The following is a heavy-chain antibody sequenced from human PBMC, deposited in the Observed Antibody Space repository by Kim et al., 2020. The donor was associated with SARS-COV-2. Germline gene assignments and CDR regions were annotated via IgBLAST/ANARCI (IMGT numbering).Heavy chain of an antibody. Sequence: GGSLRLSCAASGFTFRKYWMTWVRQAPGKGLEWVANIKEDGSEKKYVESVKGRFTISRDNARNLVYLQMNSLRAEDTALYYCARDGDHWNDFDYWGQGTLVTVSS. J-gene: IGHJ4*02. CDR2: IKEDGSEK. CDR1: GFTFRKYW. CDR3: ARDGDHWNDFDY. V-gene: IGHV3-7*05. D-gene: IGHD1-1*01.